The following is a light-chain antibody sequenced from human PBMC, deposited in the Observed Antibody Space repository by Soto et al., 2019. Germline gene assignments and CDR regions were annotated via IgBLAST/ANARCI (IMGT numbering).Light chain of an antibody. J-gene: IGLJ2*01. Sequence: QSALTQPPSPSGSLGRPVPFSCTGTSIAFGGYNNVSWYQHPPGKAPKLMIYEVNKRPSGVSDRFSGSKSGNTASLTVSGLQAEDEADYYCSSYAGSNSLGVFGGGTKLTVL. CDR1: SIAFGGYNN. CDR2: EVN. CDR3: SSYAGSNSLGV. V-gene: IGLV2-8*01.